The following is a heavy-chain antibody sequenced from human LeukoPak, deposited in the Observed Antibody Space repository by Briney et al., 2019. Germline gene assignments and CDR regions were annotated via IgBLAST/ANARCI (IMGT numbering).Heavy chain of an antibody. CDR2: ISSSGSTI. V-gene: IGHV3-11*01. D-gene: IGHD4-11*01. CDR1: GFTFSDYY. CDR3: ARDMMTTVTTSYYYYYYYMDV. Sequence: GGSLRLSCAASGFTFSDYYMSWLRQAPGKGLEWVSYISSSGSTIYYADSVKGRFTISRDNAKNSLYLQMNSLRAEDTAVYYCARDMMTTVTTSYYYYYYYMDVWGKGTTVTVSS. J-gene: IGHJ6*03.